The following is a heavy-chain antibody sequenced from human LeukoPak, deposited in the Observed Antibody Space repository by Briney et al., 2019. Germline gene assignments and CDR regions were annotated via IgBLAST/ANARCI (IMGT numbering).Heavy chain of an antibody. CDR1: GFTFTSYS. V-gene: IGHV3-23*01. Sequence: GGSLRLSCAASGFTFTSYSMNWVRQAPGKGLEWVSTISGGGGSTYYADSVKGRFTISRDTSKNTLYLQMNSLRAEDTAIYYCAKADGPDYGDYSFDYWGQGTLVTVSS. CDR3: AKADGPDYGDYSFDY. CDR2: ISGGGGST. J-gene: IGHJ4*02. D-gene: IGHD4-17*01.